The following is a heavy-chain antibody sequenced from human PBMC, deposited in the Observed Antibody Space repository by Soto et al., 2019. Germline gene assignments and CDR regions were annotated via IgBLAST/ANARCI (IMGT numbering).Heavy chain of an antibody. CDR3: ARDPHYYGPLGGMDV. V-gene: IGHV1-18*01. Sequence: ASVKVSCTASGFTFTSSAVQWVRQARVQRLEWIGWISAYNGNTNYAQKLQGRVTMTTDTSTSTAYMELRSLRSDDTAVYYCARDPHYYGPLGGMDVWGQGTTVTVSS. CDR2: ISAYNGNT. CDR1: GFTFTSSA. J-gene: IGHJ6*02. D-gene: IGHD3-10*01.